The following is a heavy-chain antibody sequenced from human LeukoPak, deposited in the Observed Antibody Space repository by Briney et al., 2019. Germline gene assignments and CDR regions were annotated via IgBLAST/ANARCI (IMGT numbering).Heavy chain of an antibody. Sequence: GGSLRLSCAASGFTFSSYAMSWVRQAPGKGLEWVSGISGTGFSTYYADSVKGRFTISRDNSKNTLSLQMNSLRADDTAVYYCAKRVAATGTGGYYFDYWGQGTLVTVSS. D-gene: IGHD6-13*01. J-gene: IGHJ4*02. CDR1: GFTFSSYA. CDR2: ISGTGFST. CDR3: AKRVAATGTGGYYFDY. V-gene: IGHV3-23*01.